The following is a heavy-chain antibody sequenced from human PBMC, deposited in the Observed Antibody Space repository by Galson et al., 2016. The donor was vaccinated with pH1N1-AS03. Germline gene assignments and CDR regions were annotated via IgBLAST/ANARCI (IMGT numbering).Heavy chain of an antibody. CDR3: ARQPEASPTWWSFEP. CDR2: VFPVDSDT. V-gene: IGHV5-51*01. J-gene: IGHJ5*02. D-gene: IGHD2-8*02. CDR1: GYIFGGYW. Sequence: SGAEVKKPGESLKISCKVSGYIFGGYWIGWVRQMPGKGLEWMGFVFPVDSDTRYSPSFQTKLTNSADMSTDTAYLQWDSLKTSDTAMYYCARQPEASPTWWSFEPWGHGTLVTVSS.